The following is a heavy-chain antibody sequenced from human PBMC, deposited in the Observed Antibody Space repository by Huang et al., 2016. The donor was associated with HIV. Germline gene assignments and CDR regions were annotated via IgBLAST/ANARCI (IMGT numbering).Heavy chain of an antibody. Sequence: QVQLVQSGAEVKKPGASVKVSCRASGYTFISYGITWVRQAPGQGLEWMGWISRSYGYTNYAQQCQGRVTMTTATSTNTVYMEVRSLRSDDTAVYYCARDLGTTVVPDGMDVWGQGTTVTVSS. D-gene: IGHD4-17*01. CDR1: GYTFISYG. CDR3: ARDLGTTVVPDGMDV. CDR2: ISRSYGYT. V-gene: IGHV1-18*04. J-gene: IGHJ6*02.